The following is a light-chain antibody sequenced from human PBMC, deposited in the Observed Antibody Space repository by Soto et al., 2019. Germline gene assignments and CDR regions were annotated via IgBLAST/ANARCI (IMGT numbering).Light chain of an antibody. CDR2: QAS. Sequence: DIQMTQSPGAGAASVGERGTSTCRASQGIRSSLAWYQQKPGKAPKLLISQASNLLTGVPSRFSGSGSGTEFTLTIRSLQPDDFATYYCQQYNNYWTFGQGTKVDIK. J-gene: IGKJ1*01. CDR3: QQYNNYWT. V-gene: IGKV1-5*03. CDR1: QGIRSS.